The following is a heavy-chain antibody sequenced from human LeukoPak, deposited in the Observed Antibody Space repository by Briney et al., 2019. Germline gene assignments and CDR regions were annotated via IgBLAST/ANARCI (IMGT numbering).Heavy chain of an antibody. CDR2: SIPILGIA. J-gene: IGHJ4*02. V-gene: IGHV1-69*04. CDR1: GGTFSSYA. CDR3: ARVPPPQYSGFFDY. Sequence: GSSVKVSCKASGGTFSSYAISWVRQAPGQGLEWMGRSIPILGIANYAQKFQGRVTITADKSTSTAYMELSSLRSEDTAVYYCARVPPPQYSGFFDYWGQGTLVTASS. D-gene: IGHD5-12*01.